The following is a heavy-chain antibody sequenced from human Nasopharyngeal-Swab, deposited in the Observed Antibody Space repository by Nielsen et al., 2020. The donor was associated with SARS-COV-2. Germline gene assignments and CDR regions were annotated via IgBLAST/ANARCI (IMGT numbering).Heavy chain of an antibody. Sequence: GESLKISCAASGFAYNNYAMNWVRQAPGKGLEWVSVISGSGDSTYYADSVKGRFTISRDNSKNTLYLQMNSLRAEDTAVYYCAKMSRGPDGYWGQGTLVTVSS. CDR3: AKMSRGPDGY. CDR1: GFAYNNYA. J-gene: IGHJ4*02. CDR2: ISGSGDST. D-gene: IGHD1-14*01. V-gene: IGHV3-23*01.